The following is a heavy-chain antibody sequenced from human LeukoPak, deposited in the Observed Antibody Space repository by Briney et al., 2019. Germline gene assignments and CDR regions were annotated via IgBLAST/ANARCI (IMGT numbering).Heavy chain of an antibody. CDR1: GGSISSYY. CDR2: IYYSGST. Sequence: SETLSLTCTVSGGSISSYYWSWIRQPPGKGLEWIGYIYYSGSTNYNPSLKSRVTISVNTSKNQFSLKLSSVTAADTAVYYCALAVRPFYGMDVWGQGTTVTVSS. V-gene: IGHV4-59*01. J-gene: IGHJ6*02. CDR3: ALAVRPFYGMDV. D-gene: IGHD3-10*01.